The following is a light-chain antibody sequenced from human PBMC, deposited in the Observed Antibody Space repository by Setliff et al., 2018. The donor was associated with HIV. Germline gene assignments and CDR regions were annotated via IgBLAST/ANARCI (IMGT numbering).Light chain of an antibody. V-gene: IGLV9-49*01. CDR1: SGYSEYK. CDR3: GADHGSGSNFVYV. CDR2: VGTGGIVG. Sequence: QSALTQPPSASASLGASVTLTCTLSSGYSEYKVDWYQQRPGKGPRFVMRVGTGGIVGSKGDGIPDRFSVLGSGLNRSLTIKNIHEEDESDYHCGADHGSGSNFVYVFGTGTKVTV. J-gene: IGLJ1*01.